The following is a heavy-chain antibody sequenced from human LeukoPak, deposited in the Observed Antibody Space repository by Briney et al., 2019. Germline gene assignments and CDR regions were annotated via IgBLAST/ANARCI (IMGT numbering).Heavy chain of an antibody. V-gene: IGHV4-59*12. CDR3: ARLEYSSSHAFDY. J-gene: IGHJ4*02. D-gene: IGHD6-6*01. Sequence: SETLSLTCTVSGGSISSYYWSWIRQPPGKGLEWIGYIYYSGSTNYNPSLKSRVTISVDTSKNQFSLKLSSVTAADTAVYYCARLEYSSSHAFDYWGQGTLVTVSS. CDR2: IYYSGST. CDR1: GGSISSYY.